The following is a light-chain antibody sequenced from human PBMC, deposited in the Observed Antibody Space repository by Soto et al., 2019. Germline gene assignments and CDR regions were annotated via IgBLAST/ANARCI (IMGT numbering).Light chain of an antibody. J-gene: IGLJ1*01. CDR2: EVN. CDR3: SSYAGSLYV. Sequence: QSALTQPPSASGSPGQSVTISCTGTSSDVGGYNYVSWYQQHPGKAPNLMIYEVNKRPSGVPDRFSGSKSGNTASLTVSGLQAEDEADYYCSSYAGSLYVFGTGTKLTVL. CDR1: SSDVGGYNY. V-gene: IGLV2-8*01.